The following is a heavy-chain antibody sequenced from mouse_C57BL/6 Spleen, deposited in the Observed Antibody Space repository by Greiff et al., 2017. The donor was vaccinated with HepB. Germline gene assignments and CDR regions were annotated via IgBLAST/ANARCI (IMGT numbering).Heavy chain of an antibody. V-gene: IGHV1-31*01. CDR1: GYSFTGYY. Sequence: VQLQQSGPELVKPGASVKISCKASGYSFTGYYMHWVKQSPGNILDWIGYIYPYNGVSSYNQKFKGKSTLTVDKSSSTAYMELRSLTSEDSAVYYCARTLGRGGYYFDYWGQGTTLTVSS. D-gene: IGHD4-1*01. CDR3: ARTLGRGGYYFDY. J-gene: IGHJ2*01. CDR2: IYPYNGVS.